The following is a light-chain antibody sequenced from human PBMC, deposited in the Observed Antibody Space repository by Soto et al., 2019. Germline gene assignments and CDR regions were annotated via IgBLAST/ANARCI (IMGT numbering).Light chain of an antibody. Sequence: EIVLTQSPGTLSLSPGERATLSCRASQSVSSSYLAWYQQKPGQAPRLLIYGASTRATSFPARFSGSGSGTDFTLTISRLEPEDFAVYYCQQYGSSPPWTFGQGTKVDI. CDR3: QQYGSSPPWT. V-gene: IGKV3-20*01. CDR1: QSVSSSY. CDR2: GAS. J-gene: IGKJ1*01.